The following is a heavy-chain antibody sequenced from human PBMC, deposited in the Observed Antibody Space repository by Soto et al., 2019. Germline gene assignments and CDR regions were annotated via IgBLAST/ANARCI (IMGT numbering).Heavy chain of an antibody. Sequence: QVQLVESGGGVVQPGRSLRLSCAESGFTFSSYGMHWVRHAPGKGLEWVAVIWYDGSNKYYADSVKGRFTISRDNSKNTLYLQMNSLRAEDTAVYYCARDFVDIVATIPGPRYYYDMDVWGQGTTVTVSS. CDR3: ARDFVDIVATIPGPRYYYDMDV. CDR2: IWYDGSNK. CDR1: GFTFSSYG. D-gene: IGHD5-12*01. V-gene: IGHV3-33*01. J-gene: IGHJ6*02.